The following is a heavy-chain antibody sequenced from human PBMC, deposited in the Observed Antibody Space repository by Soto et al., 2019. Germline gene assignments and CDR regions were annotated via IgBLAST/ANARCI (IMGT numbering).Heavy chain of an antibody. D-gene: IGHD3-22*01. CDR2: IIPIFGTR. CDR1: GGTHSSYA. V-gene: IGHV1-69*13. CDR3: ARDGSDYSTSGHYDP. J-gene: IGHJ5*02. Sequence: ASVKVSCKDTGGTHSSYAITWVRQAPGQGLEWMGGIIPIFGTRDYAQKFQGRVTITADPSTSTAYLELSGLTSDDTAVYYCARDGSDYSTSGHYDPWGQGTLVTVSS.